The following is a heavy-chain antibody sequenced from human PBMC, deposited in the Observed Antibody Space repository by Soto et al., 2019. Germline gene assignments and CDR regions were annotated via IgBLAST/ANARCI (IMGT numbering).Heavy chain of an antibody. Sequence: KTSETLSLTCAVYGGSFSGYYWSWIRQPPGKGLEWIGEINHSGSTNYNPSLKSRVTISVDTSKNQFSLKLSSVTAADTAVYYCARWGHYYDSSGYYSRTFDYWGQGTLVTVSS. CDR1: GGSFSGYY. D-gene: IGHD3-22*01. CDR3: ARWGHYYDSSGYYSRTFDY. V-gene: IGHV4-34*01. J-gene: IGHJ4*02. CDR2: INHSGST.